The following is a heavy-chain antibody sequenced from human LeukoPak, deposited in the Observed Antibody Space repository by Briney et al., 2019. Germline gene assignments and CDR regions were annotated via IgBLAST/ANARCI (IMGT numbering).Heavy chain of an antibody. CDR1: GYTLTELS. Sequence: ASVKVSCKVSGYTLTELSMHWVRPAPGKGLEWMGGFDPEDGETIYAQKFQGRVTMTEDTSTDTAYMELSSLRSEDTAVNYCATVIYCSGGSCYPTFDYWGQGTLVTVSS. V-gene: IGHV1-24*01. CDR3: ATVIYCSGGSCYPTFDY. J-gene: IGHJ4*02. CDR2: FDPEDGET. D-gene: IGHD2-15*01.